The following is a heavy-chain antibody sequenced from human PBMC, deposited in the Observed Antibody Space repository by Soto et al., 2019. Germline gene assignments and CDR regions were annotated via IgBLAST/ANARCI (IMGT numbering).Heavy chain of an antibody. CDR1: GYSFTSYW. V-gene: IGHV5-51*01. J-gene: IGHJ6*02. CDR3: ARHVLGYSYGLHYGMDV. Sequence: GESLKISCKGSGYSFTSYWIGWVRQMPGKGLEWMGIIYPGDSDTRYSPSFQGQVTISADKSISTAYLQWSSLKASDTAMYYCARHVLGYSYGLHYGMDVRGQGTTVTVSS. D-gene: IGHD5-18*01. CDR2: IYPGDSDT.